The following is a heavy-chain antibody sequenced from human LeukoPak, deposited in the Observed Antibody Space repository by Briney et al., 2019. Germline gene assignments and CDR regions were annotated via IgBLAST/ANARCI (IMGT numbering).Heavy chain of an antibody. CDR1: GGTFSSYA. J-gene: IGHJ3*02. Sequence: GASVKVSCKASGGTFSSYAISWVRQAPGQGLEWMGRIIPILGIANYAQKFQGRVTINRDMSTTTAYMELRSLRSEDTAVYYCAAGSLLLKYGFDIWGQGTMVTVSS. CDR3: AAGSLLLKYGFDI. CDR2: IIPILGIA. V-gene: IGHV1-69*04. D-gene: IGHD1-26*01.